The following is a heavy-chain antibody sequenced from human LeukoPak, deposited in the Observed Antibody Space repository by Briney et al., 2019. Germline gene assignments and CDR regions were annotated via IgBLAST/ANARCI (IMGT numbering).Heavy chain of an antibody. CDR3: VRGTGY. CDR2: INSDGSST. J-gene: IGHJ4*02. V-gene: IGHV3-74*01. CDR1: GFAFSNYW. Sequence: GGSLRLSCAASGFAFSNYWMHWVRQAPGKGLVWVSRINSDGSSTTYADSVKGRFTISRDNAQNTLYLQMSSLRADDTAVYYCVRGTGYWGQGTLVTVSS.